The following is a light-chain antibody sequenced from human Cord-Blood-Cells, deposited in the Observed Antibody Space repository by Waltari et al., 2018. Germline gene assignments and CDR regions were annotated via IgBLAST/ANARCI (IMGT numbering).Light chain of an antibody. CDR3: QSYDSSLSGVV. Sequence: QSVLTQPPSVSGAPGQRVTISCTGSSSNIGAGYDVHWYQQLPGTAPKLLIYGNSHRPSGVPDRVSGSKSGTSSSLAITGLQAEDEADDYCQSYDSSLSGVVFGGGTKLTVL. J-gene: IGLJ2*01. V-gene: IGLV1-40*01. CDR2: GNS. CDR1: SSNIGAGYD.